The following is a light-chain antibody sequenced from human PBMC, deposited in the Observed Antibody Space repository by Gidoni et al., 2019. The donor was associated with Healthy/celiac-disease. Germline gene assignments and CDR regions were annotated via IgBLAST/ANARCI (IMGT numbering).Light chain of an antibody. Sequence: QIPQSPSSLSASVGDRVTITCRASQSISSYLIWYQQKPGKAPKLLIYAASSLQSGVPSRFSGSGSGTDFTLTISSLQPEDFATYYCQQSNSNPRTFGQGTRVEIK. CDR1: QSISSY. CDR3: QQSNSNPRT. J-gene: IGKJ1*01. V-gene: IGKV1-39*01. CDR2: AAS.